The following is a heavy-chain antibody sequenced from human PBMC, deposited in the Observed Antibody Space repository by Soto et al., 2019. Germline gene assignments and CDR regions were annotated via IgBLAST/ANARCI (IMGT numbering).Heavy chain of an antibody. CDR1: GYTFTGDY. CDR3: ARDRGADEGYYYGMDV. J-gene: IGHJ6*02. V-gene: IGHV1-2*04. CDR2: INANSGGT. Sequence: ASVKVSCKASGYTFTGDYIHWVRQAPGQGLEWMGWINANSGGTNYAQKFQGWVTMTRDTSISTAYMALSRLRSDDTAVYYCARDRGADEGYYYGMDVWGQGTTVTVSS. D-gene: IGHD3-10*01.